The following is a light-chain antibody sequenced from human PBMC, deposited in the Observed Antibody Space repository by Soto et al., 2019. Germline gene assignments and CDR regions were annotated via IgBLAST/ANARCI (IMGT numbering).Light chain of an antibody. CDR1: QSISSW. CDR3: QQYNSYSLT. Sequence: DIQMTQSPSTLSASVGDRVTITSRASQSISSWLAWYQQKPGKAPKLLIYKASSLESGVPSRFSGSGYGTEFTLTISRLQPDDFATYYCQQYNSYSLTFGGGTKEEIK. V-gene: IGKV1-5*03. CDR2: KAS. J-gene: IGKJ4*01.